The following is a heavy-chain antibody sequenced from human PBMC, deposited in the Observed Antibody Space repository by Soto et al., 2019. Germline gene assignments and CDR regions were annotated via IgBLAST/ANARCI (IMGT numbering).Heavy chain of an antibody. CDR1: GFTFSSYW. CDR3: ARAPRVAAADYGMDV. V-gene: IGHV3-74*01. CDR2: INSDGSST. Sequence: GGSLRLSCAASGFTFSSYWMHWVRQAPGKGLVWVSRINSDGSSTSYADSVKGRFTISRDNAKNTLYLQMNSLRAEDTAVYYCARAPRVAAADYGMDVWGQGTTVPAP. J-gene: IGHJ6*02. D-gene: IGHD6-13*01.